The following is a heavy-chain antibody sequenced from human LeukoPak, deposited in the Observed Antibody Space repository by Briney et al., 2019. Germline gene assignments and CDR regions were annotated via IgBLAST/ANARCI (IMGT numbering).Heavy chain of an antibody. CDR3: ASRPQGPYCSGGTCYDYYYGMDV. J-gene: IGHJ6*02. CDR1: GGSISSYY. V-gene: IGHV4-59*12. Sequence: SETLSLTCTVPGGSISSYYWSWIRQPPGKGLEWIGYIYYSGNTNYNPSLKSRVTVSVDTSKNQFSLKLSSVTAADTAVYYCASRPQGPYCSGGTCYDYYYGMDVWGQGTTVTVSS. CDR2: IYYSGNT. D-gene: IGHD2-15*01.